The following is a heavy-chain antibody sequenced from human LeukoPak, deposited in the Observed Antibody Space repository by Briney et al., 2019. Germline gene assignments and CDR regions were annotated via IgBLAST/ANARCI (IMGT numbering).Heavy chain of an antibody. J-gene: IGHJ4*02. V-gene: IGHV3-30*18. CDR2: ISYDGSNK. D-gene: IGHD4-17*01. Sequence: SGGSLRLSCAASGFTFSSYGMHWVRHAPGMGLEWVAVISYDGSNKYYADSVKGRFTISRDNSKNTLYLQMNSLRAEDTAVYYCAKGAEQGDYVGFIDYWGQGTLVTVSS. CDR1: GFTFSSYG. CDR3: AKGAEQGDYVGFIDY.